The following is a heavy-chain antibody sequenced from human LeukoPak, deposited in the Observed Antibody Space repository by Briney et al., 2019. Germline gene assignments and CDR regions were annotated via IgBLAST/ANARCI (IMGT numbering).Heavy chain of an antibody. CDR3: LGYYYGMDV. CDR2: IYYSGST. D-gene: IGHD3-16*01. J-gene: IGHJ6*02. Sequence: SETLSLTCTVSGGSISSSSYYWGWLRQPPGKGLEWIVSIYYSGSTYYNPSLKSRVTISVDTSKNQFSLKLSSVTAADTAVYYCLGYYYGMDVWGQGTTVTVSS. CDR1: GGSISSSSYY. V-gene: IGHV4-39*01.